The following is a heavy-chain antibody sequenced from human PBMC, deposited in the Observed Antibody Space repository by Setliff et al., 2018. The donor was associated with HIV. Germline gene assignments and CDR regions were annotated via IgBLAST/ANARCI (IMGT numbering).Heavy chain of an antibody. CDR2: IHSGGTT. J-gene: IGHJ4*02. D-gene: IGHD3-10*01. Sequence: TSETLSLTCTVSGGSTTSSTYYWSWIRQPAGKGLEWIGRIHSGGTTNSNPSLKSRVTLSVDTSKNQFSLKLNSVTAADTAVYYCARGGLRVRGAIDSFDYWGQGTLVTVSS. V-gene: IGHV4-61*02. CDR1: GGSTTSSTYY. CDR3: ARGGLRVRGAIDSFDY.